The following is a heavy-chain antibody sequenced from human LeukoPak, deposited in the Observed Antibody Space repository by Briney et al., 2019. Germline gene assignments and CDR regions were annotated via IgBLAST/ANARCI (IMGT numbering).Heavy chain of an antibody. Sequence: GGSLRLSCAASGFRFTDYSMSWVRQAPGKGLEWVSYISGSAGTTYYAASVKGRFTSSRDNAKNSLYLQMNSLRAEDTAVYYCAREGSSSWFVNSWGQGTLVTVSS. CDR3: AREGSSSWFVNS. CDR1: GFRFTDYS. CDR2: ISGSAGTT. J-gene: IGHJ4*02. D-gene: IGHD6-13*01. V-gene: IGHV3-11*01.